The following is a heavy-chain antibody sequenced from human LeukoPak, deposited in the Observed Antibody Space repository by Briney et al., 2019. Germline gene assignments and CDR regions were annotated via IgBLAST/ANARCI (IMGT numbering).Heavy chain of an antibody. CDR1: GGSISSSSYY. J-gene: IGHJ5*02. CDR2: IYYSGST. CDR3: ARVAVTTRFDP. D-gene: IGHD4-17*01. Sequence: SETLSLTCTVSGGSISSSSYYWGWIRQPPGKGLEWIGSIYYSGSTHYNPSLKSRVTISVDTSKNQFSLKLSSVTAADTAVYYCARVAVTTRFDPWGQGTLVTVSS. V-gene: IGHV4-39*07.